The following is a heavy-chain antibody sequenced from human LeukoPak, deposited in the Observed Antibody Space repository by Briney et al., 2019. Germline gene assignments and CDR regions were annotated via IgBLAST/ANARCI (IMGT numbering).Heavy chain of an antibody. CDR2: IIPILGIA. J-gene: IGHJ3*02. V-gene: IGHV1-69*04. CDR1: GGTFSSYT. CDR3: ARDPPPFNWNDSAFHI. D-gene: IGHD1-20*01. Sequence: SVKVSCKASGGTFSSYTISWVRQAPGQGLEWMGRIIPILGIANYAQKFQGRVTITADKSTSTAYMELSSLRSEDTAVYYCARDPPPFNWNDSAFHIWGQGTMVTVSS.